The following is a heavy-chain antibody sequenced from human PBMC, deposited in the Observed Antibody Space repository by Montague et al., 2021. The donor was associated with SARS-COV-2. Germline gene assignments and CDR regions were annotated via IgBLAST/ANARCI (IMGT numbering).Heavy chain of an antibody. Sequence: SETLSLTCTVSGGSTSSYYWSWIRQPPGKGLEWIGYIYYSGSTXXXPSXXXRVTISVDTSKNQFSLKLSSVTAADTAVYYCARVFPRWLQFDPYFDYWGQGTLVTVSS. D-gene: IGHD5-24*01. J-gene: IGHJ4*02. CDR2: IYYSGST. V-gene: IGHV4-59*01. CDR3: ARVFPRWLQFDPYFDY. CDR1: GGSTSSYY.